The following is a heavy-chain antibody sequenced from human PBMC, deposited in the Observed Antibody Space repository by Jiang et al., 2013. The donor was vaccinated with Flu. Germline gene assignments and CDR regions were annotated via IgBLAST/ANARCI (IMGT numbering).Heavy chain of an antibody. CDR3: AKGRTTVVTTSFDY. J-gene: IGHJ4*02. Sequence: GRSLRLSCAASGFTFSSYAMHWVRQAPGKGLEWVAVISYDGSNKYYADSVKGRFTISRDNSKNTLYLQMNSLRAEDTALYYCAKGRTTVVTTSFDYWGQGTLVTVSS. V-gene: IGHV3-30*01. CDR1: GFTFSSYA. CDR2: ISYDGSNK. D-gene: IGHD4-23*01.